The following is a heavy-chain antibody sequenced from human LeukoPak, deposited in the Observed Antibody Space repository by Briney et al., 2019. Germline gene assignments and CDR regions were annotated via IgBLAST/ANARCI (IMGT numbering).Heavy chain of an antibody. CDR2: HYDSGST. V-gene: IGHV4-59*08. J-gene: IGHJ4*02. CDR1: SGPFYSYY. CDR3: ARHSWINGYFDY. Sequence: SETLSLTCTVSSGPFYSYYWSWIRQAPGKGLEWIGYHYDSGSTHYNPSLKSRVTISLDTSKNQFSLNLSSVTAADTAVYYCARHSWINGYFDYWGQGTLVTVSS. D-gene: IGHD2-2*03.